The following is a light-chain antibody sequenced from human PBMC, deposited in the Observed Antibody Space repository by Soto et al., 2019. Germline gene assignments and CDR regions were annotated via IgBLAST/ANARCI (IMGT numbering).Light chain of an antibody. CDR2: GAS. Sequence: EIVLTQSPATLSLSPGERATLSCRASESVSSSSLAWYQQKPGQAPRLLMYGASSRATGIPDRFSGSGSGTDFTLTISRLEPEDFAVYYCQQYGSSPITFGQGTRLEIK. CDR3: QQYGSSPIT. CDR1: ESVSSSS. V-gene: IGKV3-20*01. J-gene: IGKJ5*01.